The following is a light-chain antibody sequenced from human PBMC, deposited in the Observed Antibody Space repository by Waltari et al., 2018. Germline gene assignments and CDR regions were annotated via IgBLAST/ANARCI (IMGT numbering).Light chain of an antibody. CDR3: QQYDNLPYT. V-gene: IGKV1-33*01. Sequence: DVQMTQSPSSLSASVGARVTITCQASQDITNYLNWYQQKPGKAPKLLIYAASNLEIGVPSRFSGSGSGTDFTFTISSLQPEDIATYYWQQYDNLPYTFGQGTELEIK. CDR2: AAS. CDR1: QDITNY. J-gene: IGKJ2*01.